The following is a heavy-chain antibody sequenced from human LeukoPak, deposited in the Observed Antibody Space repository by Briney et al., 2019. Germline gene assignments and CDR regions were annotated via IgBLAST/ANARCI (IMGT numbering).Heavy chain of an antibody. Sequence: PGGSLRLSCSASGFSFSTSAMHWVRQAPGKGPQFVSAITTNGRSTYYADSVKGRSTISRDNSKSTLDLQMSSLRAEDTAVYYCVRDLTWGQGTLVTVSS. CDR3: VRDLT. J-gene: IGHJ4*02. V-gene: IGHV3-64D*06. CDR2: ITTNGRST. CDR1: GFSFSTSA. D-gene: IGHD4/OR15-4a*01.